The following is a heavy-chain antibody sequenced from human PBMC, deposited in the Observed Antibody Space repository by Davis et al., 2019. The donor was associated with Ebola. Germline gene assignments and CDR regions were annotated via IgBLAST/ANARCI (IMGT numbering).Heavy chain of an antibody. Sequence: MPSETLSLTCAVSGGSISSSNWWRWVRQPPGKGLEWIGEIYHSGSTNYNPSLKSRVTISVDKSKNQFSLKLSSVTAADTAVYYCARDGESGSYTYYFDYWGQGTLVTVSS. J-gene: IGHJ4*02. CDR2: IYHSGST. CDR1: GGSISSSNW. D-gene: IGHD1-26*01. CDR3: ARDGESGSYTYYFDY. V-gene: IGHV4-4*02.